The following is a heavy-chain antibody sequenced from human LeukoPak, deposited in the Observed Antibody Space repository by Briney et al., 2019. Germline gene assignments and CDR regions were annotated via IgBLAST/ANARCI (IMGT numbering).Heavy chain of an antibody. J-gene: IGHJ6*02. CDR1: GFTFSDYC. CDR2: ISSSGSTI. D-gene: IGHD5-24*01. Sequence: GGSLRLSCAASGFTFSDYCMSWIRQAPGKGLEWVSYISSSGSTIYYADSVKGRFTISRDNAKNSLYLQMNSLRAEDTAVYYCARGEMATIDYGMDVWGQGTTVTVSS. V-gene: IGHV3-11*01. CDR3: ARGEMATIDYGMDV.